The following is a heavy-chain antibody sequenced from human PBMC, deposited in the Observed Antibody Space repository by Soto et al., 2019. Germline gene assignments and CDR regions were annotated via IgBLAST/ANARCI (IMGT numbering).Heavy chain of an antibody. V-gene: IGHV4-30-2*01. D-gene: IGHD6-19*01. CDR2: IYHSGST. J-gene: IGHJ4*02. CDR3: ARAGGLGAVAADY. Sequence: QLQLQESGSGLVKPSQTLSLTCAVSGGSISSGGYSWSWIRQPPGKGLEWIGYIYHSGSTYYNPSLPSRVTISVDRSKNQCSLKLSSVTAADTAVYYCARAGGLGAVAADYWGQGTLVTVSS. CDR1: GGSISSGGYS.